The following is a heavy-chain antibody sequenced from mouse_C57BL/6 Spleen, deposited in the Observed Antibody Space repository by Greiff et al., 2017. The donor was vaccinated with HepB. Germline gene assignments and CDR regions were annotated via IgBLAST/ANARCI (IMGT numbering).Heavy chain of an antibody. Sequence: EVKLMESGGGLVKPGGSLKLSCAASGFTFSSYAMSWVRQTPEKRLEWVATISDGGSYTYYPDNVKGRFTISRDNAKNNLYLQMSHLKSEDTAMYYCARESLDSSGYGGFAYWGQGTLVTVSA. V-gene: IGHV5-4*01. D-gene: IGHD3-2*02. CDR1: GFTFSSYA. J-gene: IGHJ3*01. CDR2: ISDGGSYT. CDR3: ARESLDSSGYGGFAY.